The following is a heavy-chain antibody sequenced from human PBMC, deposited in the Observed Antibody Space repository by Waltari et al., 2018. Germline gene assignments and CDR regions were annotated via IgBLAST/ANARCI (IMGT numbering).Heavy chain of an antibody. CDR2: IYYSGIT. Sequence: QLQLQESGPGLVKPSETLSLTCTVSGGSISSSSYYWGWIRQPPGKGLEWIGSIYYSGITYYNPSLKSRVTISVDTSKNQFSLKLSSVTAADTAVYYCARGAGYQFDPWGQGTLVTVSS. J-gene: IGHJ5*02. CDR1: GGSISSSSYY. CDR3: ARGAGYQFDP. D-gene: IGHD2-15*01. V-gene: IGHV4-39*01.